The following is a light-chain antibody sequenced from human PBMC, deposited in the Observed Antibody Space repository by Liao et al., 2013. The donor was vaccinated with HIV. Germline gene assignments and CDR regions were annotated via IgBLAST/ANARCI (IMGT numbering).Light chain of an antibody. CDR3: QAYDGNTAL. CDR1: KLGDKY. Sequence: SYELTQPPSVSVSPGQTASITCSGDKLGDKYACWYQQKPGQAPVLVIYYNSDRPSGIPERFSGSNSGDTATLTISETRTMDEADYYCQAYDGNTALFGGGTKLTVL. V-gene: IGLV3-1*01. J-gene: IGLJ3*02. CDR2: YNS.